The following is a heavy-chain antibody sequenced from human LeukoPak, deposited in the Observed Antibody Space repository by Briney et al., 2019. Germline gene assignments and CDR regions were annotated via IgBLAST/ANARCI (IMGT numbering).Heavy chain of an antibody. D-gene: IGHD3-22*01. CDR1: GYTFSGYY. V-gene: IGHV1-2*02. Sequence: GASVKVSCKAPGYTFSGYYIHWVRQAPGQGLEWMGWINPNTGGTKYAQRFQDRVTMTRDTSISTAYMELSRLRSDDTAVYYCARVQWLPDYYYYYMDVWGKGTKVTVSS. CDR2: INPNTGGT. J-gene: IGHJ6*03. CDR3: ARVQWLPDYYYYYMDV.